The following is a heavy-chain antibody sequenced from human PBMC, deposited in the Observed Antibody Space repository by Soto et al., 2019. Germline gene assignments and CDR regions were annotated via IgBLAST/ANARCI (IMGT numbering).Heavy chain of an antibody. CDR3: ASSYGAGYRAFDY. J-gene: IGHJ4*02. Sequence: QVQLVQSGAEVKRPGSSVKVSCKASGDTFNFYSINWVRQAPGVGLAWVGRVNPILSMSNYAQRFQGRVTMTADKSTSTAYMELRRLRSEDTAIYYCASSYGAGYRAFDYWGQGALVTVSS. CDR1: GDTFNFYS. CDR2: VNPILSMS. D-gene: IGHD5-18*01. V-gene: IGHV1-69*02.